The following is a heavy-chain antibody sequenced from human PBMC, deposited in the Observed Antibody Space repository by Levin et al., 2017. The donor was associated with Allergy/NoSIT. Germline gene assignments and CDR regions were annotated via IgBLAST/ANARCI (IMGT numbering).Heavy chain of an antibody. D-gene: IGHD6-6*01. CDR3: ARGAPLAARLTSCLCDY. Sequence: GESLKISCAVSGFTFTSYSMSWVRQAPGKGLEWVSSIDTSSTYIYYGDSVKGRFTISRDNAKNTQYLEMNSLRAEDTAVYYCARGAPLAARLTSCLCDYWGQGILVTVSS. CDR1: GFTFTSYS. CDR2: IDTSSTYI. V-gene: IGHV3-21*01. J-gene: IGHJ4*02.